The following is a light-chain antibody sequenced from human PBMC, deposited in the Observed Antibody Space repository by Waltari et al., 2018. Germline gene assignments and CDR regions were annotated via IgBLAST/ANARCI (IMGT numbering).Light chain of an antibody. CDR2: DVD. Sequence: QSALSQPASVSGSPGQSVTVSCTGSSSAVGDYTFVSWYRQHPGKAPELMVHDVDKSPAGVSNRFAGCKSGNTASLTISGLQAEDQADYYCCSYAGRGTFVFGTGTQVTVL. CDR1: SSAVGDYTF. CDR3: CSYAGRGTFV. V-gene: IGLV2-23*02. J-gene: IGLJ1*01.